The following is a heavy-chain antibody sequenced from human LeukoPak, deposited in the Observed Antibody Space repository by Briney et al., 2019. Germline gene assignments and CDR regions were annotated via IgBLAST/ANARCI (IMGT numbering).Heavy chain of an antibody. V-gene: IGHV3-7*01. CDR3: ARATASNWFDP. CDR2: VKEDGSEK. CDR1: GFTFSSYW. Sequence: GGSLRLSCAASGFTFSSYWMSWVRQAPGKGLEWVANVKEDGSEKYYVDSVKGRFTISRDNAKNSLYLQMNSLRAEDTAIYYCARATASNWFDPWGQGTLVTVSS. D-gene: IGHD5-18*01. J-gene: IGHJ5*02.